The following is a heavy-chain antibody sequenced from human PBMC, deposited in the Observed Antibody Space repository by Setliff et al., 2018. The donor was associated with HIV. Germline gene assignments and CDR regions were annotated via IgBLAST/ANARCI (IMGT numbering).Heavy chain of an antibody. D-gene: IGHD3-22*01. J-gene: IGHJ4*02. V-gene: IGHV1-69-2*01. CDR2: VDPEDGET. CDR1: GYTFTDYY. Sequence: ASVKVSCKASGYTFTDYYMHWVQQAPGKGLEWMGRVDPEDGETIYAEKFQGRFTITADTSTDTAYMELSSLRSEDTAVYYCAKGTYYYDSSGSDYWGQGTLVTVSS. CDR3: AKGTYYYDSSGSDY.